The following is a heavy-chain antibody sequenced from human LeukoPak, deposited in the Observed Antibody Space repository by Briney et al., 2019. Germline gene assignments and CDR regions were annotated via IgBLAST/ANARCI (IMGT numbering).Heavy chain of an antibody. V-gene: IGHV3-21*01. CDR3: ASRGYSYGFDDY. Sequence: GGSLRLSCAASGFTFSSYSMNWVRQAPGKGREGVSSISSSSSYIYYADSVKGRFTISTDNAKNSLYLQMNSLRAEDTAVYYCASRGYSYGFDDYWGQGTLVTVSS. CDR2: ISSSSSYI. D-gene: IGHD5-18*01. CDR1: GFTFSSYS. J-gene: IGHJ4*02.